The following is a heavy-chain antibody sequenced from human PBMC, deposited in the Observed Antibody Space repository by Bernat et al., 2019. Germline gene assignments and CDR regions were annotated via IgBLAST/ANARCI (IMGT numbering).Heavy chain of an antibody. V-gene: IGHV2-5*02. CDR3: AHKKRNDYDSSGFDY. CDR2: IYWDDDK. Sequence: QITLKESGTTLVKPTQTVTLTCTFSGFSLSTSGVGVGWIRQPPGKALEWLALIYWDDDKRYSPSLKSRLTITKDTSKNQVVLTMTNMDPVDTATYYCAHKKRNDYDSSGFDYWGQGNLVTVSS. D-gene: IGHD3-22*01. J-gene: IGHJ4*02. CDR1: GFSLSTSGVG.